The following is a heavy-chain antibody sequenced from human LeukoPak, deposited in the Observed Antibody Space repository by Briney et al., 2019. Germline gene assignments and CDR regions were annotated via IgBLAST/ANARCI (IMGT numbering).Heavy chain of an antibody. V-gene: IGHV3-74*01. Sequence: PGGSLRLSCAASGFSLSGYWMPWVRQAPGKGLVWVSRISSDGSSKSYADSVKGRFTISRDNARNMLYLQMNSLNVDDTAVYYCAGTTTTCCNYWGQGALVTVSS. D-gene: IGHD1-1*01. J-gene: IGHJ4*02. CDR1: GFSLSGYW. CDR2: ISSDGSSK. CDR3: AGTTTTCCNY.